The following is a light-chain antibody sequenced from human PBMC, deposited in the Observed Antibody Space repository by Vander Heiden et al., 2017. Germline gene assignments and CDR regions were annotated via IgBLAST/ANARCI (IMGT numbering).Light chain of an antibody. CDR3: QQYDNPPYT. CDR1: QSVLYNSNNKNY. Sequence: DIVMTQSPDSLAVSLGERATINCKSSQSVLYNSNNKNYLAWYQQKPGQPPNLLLYWASTRESGVPDRFSGSGSGTDFTLTISSLQAEDVAVYYCQQYDNPPYTFGQGTKLEIK. J-gene: IGKJ2*01. V-gene: IGKV4-1*01. CDR2: WAS.